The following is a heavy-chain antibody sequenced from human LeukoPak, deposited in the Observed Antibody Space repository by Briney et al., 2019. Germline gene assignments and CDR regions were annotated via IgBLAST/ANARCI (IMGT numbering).Heavy chain of an antibody. CDR1: GGSISSYY. CDR2: IYYSGST. CDR3: ARTHSLYDFWSGYYDY. V-gene: IGHV4-59*01. Sequence: SETLSLTCTVSGGSISSYYWSWVRQPPEKGLEWIGYIYYSGSTNYNPSLKSRVTISVDTSKNQFSLKLSSVTAADTAVYYCARTHSLYDFWSGYYDYWGQGTLVTVSS. J-gene: IGHJ4*02. D-gene: IGHD3-3*01.